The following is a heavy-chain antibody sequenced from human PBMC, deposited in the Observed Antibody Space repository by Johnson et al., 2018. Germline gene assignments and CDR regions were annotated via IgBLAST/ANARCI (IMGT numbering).Heavy chain of an antibody. CDR3: ALEPGGGDCYLEYLHH. CDR2: TSYDGTEK. CDR1: GFTFSSYA. J-gene: IGHJ1*01. D-gene: IGHD2-21*02. V-gene: IGHV3-30*04. Sequence: QVQLVQSGGGVVLPGRSLRLSCAASGFTFSSYAMHWVRQAPGKGLEWVAVTSYDGTEKDYAEAVKGRFTISRVNSGNTLDLQMNSLRAEDTAGYYCALEPGGGDCYLEYLHHWGQGTLVTVSS.